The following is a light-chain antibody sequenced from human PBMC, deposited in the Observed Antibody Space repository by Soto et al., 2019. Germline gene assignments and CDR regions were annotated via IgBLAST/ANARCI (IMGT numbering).Light chain of an antibody. CDR1: SSDVGGHDY. CDR2: EVS. CDR3: SSYTSSSV. J-gene: IGLJ1*01. Sequence: QSVLTQPASVSGSPGQSITISCNGTSSDVGGHDYVSWYQQHPGKAPKLMIYEVSNRPSGVSNRFSGSKSGNTASLTISGLQAEDEADYYCSSYTSSSVFGTGTKSPS. V-gene: IGLV2-14*01.